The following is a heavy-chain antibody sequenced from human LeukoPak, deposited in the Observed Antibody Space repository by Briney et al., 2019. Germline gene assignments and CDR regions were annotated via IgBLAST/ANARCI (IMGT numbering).Heavy chain of an antibody. Sequence: GASVKVSCKASGYTFTSYGISWVRQAPGQGLEWMGWISAYNGNTNYAQKLQGRVTMTTDTSTSTAYMELRSLRSDDTAVYYCAGDGGSYYYDSSGYLPDYWGQGTLVTVSS. D-gene: IGHD3-22*01. CDR3: AGDGGSYYYDSSGYLPDY. V-gene: IGHV1-18*01. CDR2: ISAYNGNT. J-gene: IGHJ4*02. CDR1: GYTFTSYG.